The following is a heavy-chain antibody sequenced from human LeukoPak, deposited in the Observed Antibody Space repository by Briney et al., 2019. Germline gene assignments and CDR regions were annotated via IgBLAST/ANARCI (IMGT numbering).Heavy chain of an antibody. CDR1: GYSISSGYY. CDR3: ARAPSEAARTYYFDY. D-gene: IGHD6-6*01. J-gene: IGHJ4*02. CDR2: INHSGST. V-gene: IGHV4-38-2*02. Sequence: SETLSLTCTVSGYSISSGYYCGWIRQPPGKGLEWIGEINHSGSTNYNPSLKSRVTISVDTSKNQFSLKLSSVTAADTAVYYCARAPSEAARTYYFDYWGQGTLVTVSS.